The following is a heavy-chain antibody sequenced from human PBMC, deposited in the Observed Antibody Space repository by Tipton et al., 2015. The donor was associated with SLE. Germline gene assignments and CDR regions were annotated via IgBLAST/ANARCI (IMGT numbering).Heavy chain of an antibody. V-gene: IGHV3-48*01. D-gene: IGHD5-12*01. CDR1: GFTFSSYS. Sequence: QLVQSGGGLVTPGGSLRLSCAASGFTFSSYSMNWVRQAPGKGLEWVSYISSSSSTIYYADSVKGRFTISRDNAKNSLYLQMNSLRAEDTAVYYCARDPPTGEWLRLYYFDYWGQGTLVTVSS. J-gene: IGHJ4*02. CDR3: ARDPPTGEWLRLYYFDY. CDR2: ISSSSSTI.